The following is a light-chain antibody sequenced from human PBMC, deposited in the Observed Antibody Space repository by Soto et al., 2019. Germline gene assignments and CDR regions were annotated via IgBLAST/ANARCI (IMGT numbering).Light chain of an antibody. CDR2: GAS. CDR3: QQYSDLPMT. Sequence: ENVLTQSRVTLSLSPGDRAPLSCGASQSVTSNYLAWYQQKPGQAPRLLIYGASRGATGIPDRFSGSASGTDFTLTISRLEPEDFAVYFCQQYSDLPMTFGQRARLAI. V-gene: IGKV3-20*01. J-gene: IGKJ5*01. CDR1: QSVTSNY.